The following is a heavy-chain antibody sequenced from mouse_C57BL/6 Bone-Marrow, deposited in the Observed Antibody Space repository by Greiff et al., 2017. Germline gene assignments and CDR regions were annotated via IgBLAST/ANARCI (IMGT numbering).Heavy chain of an antibody. Sequence: QQPGAELVKPGASVKLSCKASGYTFTSYWKHWVKQRPGRGLEWIGRIDPNSGGTKYHEKFKGKATLTVDKPSSTSYMQLSSLTSEVSAVYYCASSRSRGFAYWGQGTLVTVSA. CDR2: IDPNSGGT. J-gene: IGHJ3*01. D-gene: IGHD3-1*01. V-gene: IGHV1-72*01. CDR3: ASSRSRGFAY. CDR1: GYTFTSYW.